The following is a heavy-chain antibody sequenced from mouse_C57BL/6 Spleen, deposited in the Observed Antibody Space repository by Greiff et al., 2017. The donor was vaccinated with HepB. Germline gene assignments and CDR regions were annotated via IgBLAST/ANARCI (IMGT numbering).Heavy chain of an antibody. CDR1: GYTFTSYW. CDR2: IDPSDSYT. CDR3: ARKGNDGYYLWYFDV. V-gene: IGHV1-69*01. J-gene: IGHJ1*03. Sequence: VQLQQPGAELVMPGASVKLSCKASGYTFTSYWMHWVKQRPGQGLEWIGEIDPSDSYTNYNQKFKGKSTLTVDKSSSTAYMQLSSLTSEDSAVYYCARKGNDGYYLWYFDVWGTGTTVTVSS. D-gene: IGHD2-3*01.